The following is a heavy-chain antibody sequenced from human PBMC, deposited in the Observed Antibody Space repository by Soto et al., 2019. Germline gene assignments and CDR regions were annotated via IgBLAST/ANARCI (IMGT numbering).Heavy chain of an antibody. Sequence: QVQLQESGPGLVKPSQTLSLSCSVSGVSINSGGYYWSWIRHHPGKGLEWIGYIYYTGHTFYNPSLKSRVAMSLDTSKNQFSLKLSSVTAADTAVYYCARGSQLERDALDIWGQGTMVTVSS. J-gene: IGHJ3*02. CDR2: IYYTGHT. CDR3: ARGSQLERDALDI. D-gene: IGHD1-1*01. V-gene: IGHV4-31*03. CDR1: GVSINSGGYY.